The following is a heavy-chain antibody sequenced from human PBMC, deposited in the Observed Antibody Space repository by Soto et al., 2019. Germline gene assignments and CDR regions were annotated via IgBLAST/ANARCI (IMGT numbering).Heavy chain of an antibody. V-gene: IGHV3-74*01. CDR2: INSDGSCT. CDR1: GFTFSSYW. CDR3: ARELRYFDWSPPGFDY. D-gene: IGHD3-9*01. Sequence: EVQLVESGGGLVQPGGSLRLSCAACGFTFSSYWMHWVRQAPGKGLVWVSRINSDGSCTSYADSVKGRFTISRDNAKNTLHLQMNSLSAEDTAVYYCARELRYFDWSPPGFDYWGQGTLVTVSS. J-gene: IGHJ4*02.